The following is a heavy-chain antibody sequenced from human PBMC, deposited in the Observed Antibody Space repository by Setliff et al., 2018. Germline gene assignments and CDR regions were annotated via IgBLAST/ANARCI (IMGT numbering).Heavy chain of an antibody. D-gene: IGHD2-15*01. CDR2: IYHDGNT. CDR3: ARDRVVVLAGRRGFYFDY. V-gene: IGHV4-34*01. J-gene: IGHJ4*02. Sequence: SETLSLTCGVSGGGGSFSAYYWSWVRQSPGKGLEWIGEIYHDGNTKFNPSVHYNPSLKSRVTISIDKSKNQFSLKLSSVTAADTAVYYCARDRVVVLAGRRGFYFDYWGQGTLVTVSS. CDR1: GGGGSFSAYY.